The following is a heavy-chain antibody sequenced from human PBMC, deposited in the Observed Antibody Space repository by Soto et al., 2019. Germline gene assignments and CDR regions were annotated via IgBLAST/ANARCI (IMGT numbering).Heavy chain of an antibody. V-gene: IGHV4-34*01. J-gene: IGHJ5*02. CDR2: INHSGST. D-gene: IGHD2-15*01. Sequence: SETLSLTCAVYGGSFSGYYWSWIRQPPGKGLEWIGEINHSGSTNYNPSLKSRVTISVDTSKNQFSLKLSSVTAADTAVYYCARVRGGVCSGGSCYQGCFDPWGQGTLVTVSS. CDR3: ARVRGGVCSGGSCYQGCFDP. CDR1: GGSFSGYY.